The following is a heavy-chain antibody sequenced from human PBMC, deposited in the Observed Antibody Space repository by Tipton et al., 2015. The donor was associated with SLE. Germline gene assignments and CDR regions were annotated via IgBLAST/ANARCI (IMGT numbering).Heavy chain of an antibody. D-gene: IGHD1-1*01. V-gene: IGHV3-30*04. CDR2: ISYDESNK. CDR3: ARVGLEC. CDR1: GFTFSNYA. Sequence: SLRLSCAASGFTFSNYAMHWVRQAPGKGLEWVAVISYDESNKYYADSVKGRFTISRDNSKNTLYLQMSSLRAEDTALYYCARVGLECWGQGTLVTVSS. J-gene: IGHJ4*02.